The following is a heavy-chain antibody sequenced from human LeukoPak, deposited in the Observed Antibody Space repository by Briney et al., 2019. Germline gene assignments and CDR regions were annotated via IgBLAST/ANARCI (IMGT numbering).Heavy chain of an antibody. V-gene: IGHV3-9*01. J-gene: IGHJ4*02. Sequence: PGGSLRLSCAASGFTFDDYGMHWVRQAPGKGLEWVSGISWDSESIGYGDSVRGRFTISRDNARNSLYLQMNRLTTEDTALYFCAKGAGGGYYLARFHKWGQGTLVTVSS. CDR3: AKGAGGGYYLARFHK. CDR1: GFTFDDYG. D-gene: IGHD3-3*01. CDR2: ISWDSESI.